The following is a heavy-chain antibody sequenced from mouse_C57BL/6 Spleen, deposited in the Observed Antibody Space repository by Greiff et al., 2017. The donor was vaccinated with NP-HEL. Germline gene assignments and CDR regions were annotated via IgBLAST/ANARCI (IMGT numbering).Heavy chain of an antibody. J-gene: IGHJ2*01. D-gene: IGHD2-4*01. CDR3: ARSDDYVY. CDR1: GYTFTSYW. V-gene: IGHV1-69*01. CDR2: IDPSDSYT. Sequence: QVQLQQPGAELVMPGASVKLSCKASGYTFTSYWMHWVKQRPGQGLEWIGEIDPSDSYTNYNQKFKGKSTLTVDKSSSTAYMQLSSLTSEDSAVYYCARSDDYVYWGQGTTLTVSS.